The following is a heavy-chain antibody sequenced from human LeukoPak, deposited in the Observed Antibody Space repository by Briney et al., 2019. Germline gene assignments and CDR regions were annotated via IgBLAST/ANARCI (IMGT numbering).Heavy chain of an antibody. CDR3: AKGGIYYDSSGYYGY. CDR1: GFTFDDYA. J-gene: IGHJ4*02. CDR2: ISWNSGSI. Sequence: GGSLRLSCAASGFTFDDYAMHWVRQAPGKGLEWVSGISWNSGSIDYADSVKGRFTISRDNANNSLYLQMNSLRAEDTALYYCAKGGIYYDSSGYYGYWGQGTLVTVSS. V-gene: IGHV3-9*01. D-gene: IGHD3-22*01.